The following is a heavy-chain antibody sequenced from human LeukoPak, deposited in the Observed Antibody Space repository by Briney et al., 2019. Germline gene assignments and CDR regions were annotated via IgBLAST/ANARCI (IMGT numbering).Heavy chain of an antibody. Sequence: PGGSLRLSCAASGFTFSNYWMHWVRQAPGKGLVWVSRIETDGTSITYADSVKGRFTISRDNAKNTLNLQMNSLRAEDTAVYYCGREGHYDSRGPDYWGQGTLVTVSS. D-gene: IGHD3-22*01. J-gene: IGHJ4*02. CDR3: GREGHYDSRGPDY. CDR2: IETDGTSI. CDR1: GFTFSNYW. V-gene: IGHV3-74*01.